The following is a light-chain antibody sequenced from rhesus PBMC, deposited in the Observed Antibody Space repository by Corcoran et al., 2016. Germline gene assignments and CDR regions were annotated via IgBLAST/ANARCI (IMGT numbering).Light chain of an antibody. CDR2: GAC. Sequence: ETVVTQSPATLSLFPGERATLSCRASQSVGRYLAWYQPKPGQAPRLLIYGACSRATVTPDRVSGSGSGTEFTLTIRNLGPEDGGVYYSQQSSNLWTFGQGTKVEIK. CDR3: QQSSNLWT. J-gene: IGKJ1*01. CDR1: QSVGRY. V-gene: IGKV3-24*04.